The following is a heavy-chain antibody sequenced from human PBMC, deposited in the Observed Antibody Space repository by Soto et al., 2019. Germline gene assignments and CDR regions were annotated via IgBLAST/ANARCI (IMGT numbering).Heavy chain of an antibody. Sequence: SETLSLTCAVYGGSFSGYYWSWIRQPPGKGLEWIGEINHSGSTNYNPSLKSRVTISVDTSKNQFSLKLSSVTAADTAVYYCARDSYFDWFSIMDVWGKGTTVTVSS. D-gene: IGHD3-9*01. CDR1: GGSFSGYY. J-gene: IGHJ6*03. CDR2: INHSGST. CDR3: ARDSYFDWFSIMDV. V-gene: IGHV4-34*01.